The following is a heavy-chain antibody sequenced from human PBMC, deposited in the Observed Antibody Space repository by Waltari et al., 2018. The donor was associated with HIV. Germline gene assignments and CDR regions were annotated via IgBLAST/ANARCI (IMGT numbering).Heavy chain of an antibody. CDR3: ARGDYRPFDD. D-gene: IGHD4-4*01. J-gene: IGHJ4*02. Sequence: EVHLVESGGGLVQPGGSLRLSCQATGFTCSNTFMSWVRQSPGEGREGVSIIHHYGSTYNANSAKGRFTISRDNSKNTLHLQMNSLRVEDTAVYYCARGDYRPFDDWGQGTLVTVSS. CDR1: GFTCSNTF. V-gene: IGHV3-66*01. CDR2: IHHYGST.